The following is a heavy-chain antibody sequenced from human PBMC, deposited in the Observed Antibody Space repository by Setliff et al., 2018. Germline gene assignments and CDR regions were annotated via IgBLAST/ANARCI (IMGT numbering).Heavy chain of an antibody. CDR3: ARGGEDIMVRGSYWYFDL. Sequence: LRLSCAASGFTFSSYDMHWVRQATGKGLEWVSAIGTAGDTYYPGSVKGRFTISRENAKNSLYLQMNSLRAGDTAVYYCARGGEDIMVRGSYWYFDLWGRGTLVTVSS. V-gene: IGHV3-13*01. D-gene: IGHD3-10*01. CDR1: GFTFSSYD. J-gene: IGHJ2*01. CDR2: IGTAGDT.